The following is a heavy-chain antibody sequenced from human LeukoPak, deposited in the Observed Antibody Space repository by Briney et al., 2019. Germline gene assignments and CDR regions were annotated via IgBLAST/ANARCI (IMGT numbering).Heavy chain of an antibody. CDR1: GFTFSSYE. D-gene: IGHD1-1*01. V-gene: IGHV3-48*03. J-gene: IGHJ4*02. CDR3: ARSWIGTTHWYFDY. CDR2: ISDSGSTT. Sequence: WGTLRLSCAASGFTFSSYEMNWGRHPPARGLEGVSYISDSGSTTYYADSLKSRFTISRDNAKKSLYLQMNSLRAEDTAVYYCARSWIGTTHWYFDYWGQGTLVTVSS.